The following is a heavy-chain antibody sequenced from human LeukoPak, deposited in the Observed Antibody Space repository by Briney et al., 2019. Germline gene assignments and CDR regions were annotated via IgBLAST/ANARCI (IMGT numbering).Heavy chain of an antibody. J-gene: IGHJ5*02. Sequence: PGGSLRLSCVASGFTFSNYGMSWVRQAPGKGLEWVSSLSNSGIGIYYADSVKGRFTISRDNSKNTLYVQMNSLRVEDTAVYYCARAGAVVDNWFGPWGQGTLVIVSS. CDR3: ARAGAVVDNWFGP. CDR2: LSNSGIGI. V-gene: IGHV3-23*01. D-gene: IGHD2-15*01. CDR1: GFTFSNYG.